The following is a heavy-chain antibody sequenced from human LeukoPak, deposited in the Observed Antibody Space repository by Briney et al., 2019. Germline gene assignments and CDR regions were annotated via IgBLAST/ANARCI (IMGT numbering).Heavy chain of an antibody. CDR2: INPNTGST. CDR1: GYTFAFTDYY. V-gene: IGHV1-2*02. CDR3: ATDRTTYYYDSSGYSHAFDI. Sequence: ASVKVSCKTSGYTFAFTDYYMHWVRQAPGQGLEWMGGINPNTGSTVSIQKFQGRVTMTRDTSISTVYMELSSLRSEDTAVYYCATDRTTYYYDSSGYSHAFDIWGQGTMVTVSS. J-gene: IGHJ3*02. D-gene: IGHD3-22*01.